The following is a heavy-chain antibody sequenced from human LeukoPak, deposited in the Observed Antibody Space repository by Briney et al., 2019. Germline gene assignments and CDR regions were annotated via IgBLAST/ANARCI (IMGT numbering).Heavy chain of an antibody. D-gene: IGHD2-15*01. CDR2: ISSKAYGGTP. CDR3: TTDLGGYFTGGSCYTGLYNCFDP. J-gene: IGHJ5*02. Sequence: PGGSLRLSCVASGFTFTNAWMSWVRQAPGKGLEWAARISSKAYGGTPEYAAPVQGRFTISRDDSRATLYLQMNSLKTEDTAVYYCTTDLGGYFTGGSCYTGLYNCFDPWGQGTLVTVSS. CDR1: GFTFTNAW. V-gene: IGHV3-15*01.